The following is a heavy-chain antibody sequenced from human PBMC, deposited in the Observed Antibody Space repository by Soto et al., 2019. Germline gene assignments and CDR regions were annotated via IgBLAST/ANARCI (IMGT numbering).Heavy chain of an antibody. V-gene: IGHV3-11*01. D-gene: IGHD1-1*01. CDR3: ASANSYLDFDY. J-gene: IGHJ4*02. Sequence: GGSLRLSCAAPGFTFSDYYMSWIRQAPGKGLEWVSYISSSGSTIYYADSVKGRFTISRDNAKNSLYLQMNSLRAEDTAVYYCASANSYLDFDYWGQGTLVTVSS. CDR1: GFTFSDYY. CDR2: ISSSGSTI.